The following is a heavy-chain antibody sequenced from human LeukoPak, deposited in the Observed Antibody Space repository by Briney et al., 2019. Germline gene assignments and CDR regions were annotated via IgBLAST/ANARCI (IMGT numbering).Heavy chain of an antibody. CDR1: GTSFTNYG. D-gene: IGHD2/OR15-2a*01. CDR3: ARGEYPNDY. J-gene: IGHJ4*02. Sequence: ASVKVSCKVVGTSFTNYGITWVRQAPGQGLEWMAWISAHNGDTNVAQNFQGRVTMTTDTSTSTAYMELRSLRSDDTAMYYSARGEYPNDYWGQGTLVTVCS. V-gene: IGHV1-18*01. CDR2: ISAHNGDT.